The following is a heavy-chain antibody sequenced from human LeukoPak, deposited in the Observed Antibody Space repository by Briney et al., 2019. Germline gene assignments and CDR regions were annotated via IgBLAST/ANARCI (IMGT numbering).Heavy chain of an antibody. J-gene: IGHJ4*02. CDR2: ISPYNGST. D-gene: IGHD2-15*01. CDR3: ARGPYCSGGTCYSQYFDY. Sequence: ASVKVSCKASGYTFTTYGISWVRQAPGQGLQWMGWISPYNGSTNYAQNFQGRVTMTTDTSTSTAHMEVRSLRSDDTAVYYCARGPYCSGGTCYSQYFDYWGQGSLVTVST. CDR1: GYTFTTYG. V-gene: IGHV1-18*01.